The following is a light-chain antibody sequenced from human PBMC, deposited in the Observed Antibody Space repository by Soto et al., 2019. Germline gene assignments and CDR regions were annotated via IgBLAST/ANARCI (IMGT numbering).Light chain of an antibody. CDR1: SSNIGNNA. CDR3: AAWDDSLNGVV. J-gene: IGLJ2*01. V-gene: IGLV1-36*01. CDR2: YDD. Sequence: QSVLTQPPSVSEAPRQRVTISCSGSSSNIGNNAVNWYQQLPGKAPKLLIYYDDLLPSGVSDRFSGSKSGTSASLAISGLQSEDEDEYYCAAWDDSLNGVVFGGGTKLTVL.